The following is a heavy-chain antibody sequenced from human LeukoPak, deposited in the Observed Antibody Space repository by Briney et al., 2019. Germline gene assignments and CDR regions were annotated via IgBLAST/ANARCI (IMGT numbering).Heavy chain of an antibody. V-gene: IGHV3-15*01. CDR3: APDQTYCSTTSCYRYFFDF. J-gene: IGHJ4*02. D-gene: IGHD2-2*01. Sequence: PGGSLRLSCAASGFTFSNGWMTWVRQAPGKGLEWVGRIKSKTDGGATDYAAPVKGRFTISKDDSKNTLYLQMNSLKTEDTAVYYCAPDQTYCSTTSCYRYFFDFSGQGTLVTVSS. CDR1: GFTFSNGW. CDR2: IKSKTDGGAT.